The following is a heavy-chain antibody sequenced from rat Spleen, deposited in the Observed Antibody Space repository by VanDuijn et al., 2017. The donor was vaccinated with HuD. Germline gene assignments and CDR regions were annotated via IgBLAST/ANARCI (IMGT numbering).Heavy chain of an antibody. CDR2: ISYDGGGT. D-gene: IGHD5-1*01. V-gene: IGHV5-22*01. J-gene: IGHJ1*01. CDR1: GFSFSDYY. Sequence: EAQLVESGGGLVQPGGSLKLSCAASGFSFSDYYMAWVRQAPTKGLEWVASISYDGGGTYYRDSVKGRFTISRDTAKNTLYLQMNSLRSDDTATYYCARHGPGTWYFDFWGPGTMVTVSS. CDR3: ARHGPGTWYFDF.